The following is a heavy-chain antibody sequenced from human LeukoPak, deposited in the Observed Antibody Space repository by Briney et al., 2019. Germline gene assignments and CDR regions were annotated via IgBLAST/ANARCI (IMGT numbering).Heavy chain of an antibody. D-gene: IGHD2-15*01. CDR1: GGSISSSRYY. V-gene: IGHV4-39*07. J-gene: IGHJ6*03. Sequence: SETLSLTCTVSGGSISSSRYYWGWIRQPPGKGLEWIGSIHYSGSTYYNPSLKSRVTISVDTSKNQFSLKLSSVTAADTAVYYCAYVVAATTYYYYYMDVWGKGTTVTVSS. CDR2: IHYSGST. CDR3: AYVVAATTYYYYYMDV.